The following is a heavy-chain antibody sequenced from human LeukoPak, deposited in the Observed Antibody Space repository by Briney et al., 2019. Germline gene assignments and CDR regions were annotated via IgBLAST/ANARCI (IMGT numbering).Heavy chain of an antibody. CDR1: GFTFSGSA. Sequence: GGSLRLSCAASGFTFSGSAMHWVRQASGKGLEWVGRIRSKANSYATAYAASVKGRFTISRDDSKNTAYLQMNSLKTEDTAVYYCTRPPYSSSSTWGQGTMVTVSS. V-gene: IGHV3-73*01. CDR3: TRPPYSSSST. J-gene: IGHJ3*01. CDR2: IRSKANSYAT. D-gene: IGHD6-6*01.